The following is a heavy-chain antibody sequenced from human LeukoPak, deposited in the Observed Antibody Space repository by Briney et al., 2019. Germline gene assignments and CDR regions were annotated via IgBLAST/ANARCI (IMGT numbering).Heavy chain of an antibody. CDR3: AKDKSTVGTTTLDY. CDR2: TSDTGGST. D-gene: IGHD1-26*01. CDR1: GFTFSSYA. Sequence: PGGSLRLSCAASGFTFSSYAMSWVRQAPGKGLEWVSGTSDTGGSTYYADSVKGRLTISRDNSKNTLYLQMNSLRAEDTAVYYCAKDKSTVGTTTLDYWGQGTLVTVSS. V-gene: IGHV3-23*01. J-gene: IGHJ4*02.